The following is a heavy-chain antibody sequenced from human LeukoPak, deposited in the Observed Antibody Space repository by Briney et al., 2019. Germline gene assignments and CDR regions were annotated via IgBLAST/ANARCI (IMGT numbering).Heavy chain of an antibody. D-gene: IGHD5-12*01. V-gene: IGHV3-74*01. CDR2: INSDGSST. J-gene: IGHJ4*02. CDR1: GFTFSSYW. CDR3: ARESGYAVGDY. Sequence: GGSLRLSCAASGFTFSSYWMHWVRQAPGKGLVWVSRINSDGSSTSYADSVKGRFTISRDNFKNTLFLQMNTLRAEDTAVYYCARESGYAVGDYWGQGTLVTVSS.